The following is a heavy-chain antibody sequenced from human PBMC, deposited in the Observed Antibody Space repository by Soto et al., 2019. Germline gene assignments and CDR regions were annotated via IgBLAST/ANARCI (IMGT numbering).Heavy chain of an antibody. CDR3: ARGGDVNYYHGMDV. Sequence: QVQLVQSGGEVKKPGASVKLSCTASGYTFTSYGISWVRQAPGQGLEWMGWISDYNGKTNYAQNVQGRVTMTTDTSTRTAYMDLRSLRSDDTAVYYCARGGDVNYYHGMDVWGQGTTVTGSS. V-gene: IGHV1-18*01. CDR1: GYTFTSYG. CDR2: ISDYNGKT. J-gene: IGHJ6*02. D-gene: IGHD5-12*01.